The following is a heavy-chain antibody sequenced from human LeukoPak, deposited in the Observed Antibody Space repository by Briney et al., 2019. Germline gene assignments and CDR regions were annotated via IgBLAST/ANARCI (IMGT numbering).Heavy chain of an antibody. CDR2: ISGSGGST. V-gene: IGHV3-23*01. J-gene: IGHJ4*02. Sequence: EGSLRLSCAASGFTFSSYAMSWVRQAPGKGLEWVSAISGSGGSTYYADSVKGRFTISRDNSKNTLYLQMNSLRAEDTAVYYCAKGLDYGGYFDYWGQGTLVTVSS. CDR1: GFTFSSYA. CDR3: AKGLDYGGYFDY. D-gene: IGHD4-23*01.